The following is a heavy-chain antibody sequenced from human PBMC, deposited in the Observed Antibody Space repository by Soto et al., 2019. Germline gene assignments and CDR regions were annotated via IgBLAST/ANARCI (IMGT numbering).Heavy chain of an antibody. D-gene: IGHD3-10*01. CDR2: NLPLFNIS. Sequence: QVQLVQSGAEVKKPGSSVKVSCKASGGAFSSYSISWVRQAPGQGLEWMGGNLPLFNISNYAQKFQVRVTITSDEPPSTAYMDLSNLTSEDTAVYYCARRRLGYGSWYFDLCGRCTLITVSS. CDR3: ARRRLGYGSWYFDL. V-gene: IGHV1-69*01. J-gene: IGHJ2*01. CDR1: GGAFSSYS.